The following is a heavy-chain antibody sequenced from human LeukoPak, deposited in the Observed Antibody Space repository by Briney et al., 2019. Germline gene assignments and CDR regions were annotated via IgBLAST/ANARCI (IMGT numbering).Heavy chain of an antibody. D-gene: IGHD5-18*01. CDR1: EYTFSDYF. J-gene: IGHJ4*02. CDR2: INPKSGGT. CDR3: AREGSTVMVKRPFDY. V-gene: IGHV1-2*02. Sequence: ASVKVSCKASEYTFSDYFLHWVRQVPGQGLEWMGWINPKSGGTNYAQRFQGRVTMTRDTSISTAYMELSSLRSDDTAVYYCAREGSTVMVKRPFDYWGQGTVVTVSS.